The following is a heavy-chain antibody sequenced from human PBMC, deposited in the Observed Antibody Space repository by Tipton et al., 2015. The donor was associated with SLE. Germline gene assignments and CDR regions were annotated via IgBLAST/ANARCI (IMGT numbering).Heavy chain of an antibody. D-gene: IGHD5-18*01. V-gene: IGHV4-39*07. CDR3: AADMDTTMSNLNWFDP. CDR1: GASISSRTYY. Sequence: TLSLTCIVSGASISSRTYYWGCIRQSPGKGLEWIGSVYDSGITYYSPSLKSRVTISLDTSKNEISLKLSSVSAADTAVYYRAADMDTTMSNLNWFDPWGQGTLVTVSS. CDR2: VYDSGIT. J-gene: IGHJ5*02.